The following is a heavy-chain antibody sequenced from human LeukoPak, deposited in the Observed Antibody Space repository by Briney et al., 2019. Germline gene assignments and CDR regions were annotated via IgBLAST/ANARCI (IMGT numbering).Heavy chain of an antibody. D-gene: IGHD3-10*01. CDR3: ARETYYYGSGSYYRVNYFDY. V-gene: IGHV4-39*07. J-gene: IGHJ4*02. CDR1: GASISSSTDY. Sequence: SETLSLTCTVSGASISSSTDYWGWIRQPPGKGLEWIANIYYSGSTNYNPSLKSRVTISVDTSKNQFSLKLSSVTAADTAVYYCARETYYYGSGSYYRVNYFDYWGQGTLVTVSS. CDR2: IYYSGST.